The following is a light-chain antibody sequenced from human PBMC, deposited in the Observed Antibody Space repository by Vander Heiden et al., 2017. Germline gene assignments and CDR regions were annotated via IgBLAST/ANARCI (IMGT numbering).Light chain of an antibody. CDR1: SSNMGGTT. CDR2: DDS. V-gene: IGLV1-44*01. CDR3: ATWDDSLKCRV. Sequence: SVLTQPPSVSGTPGQRVTISCSGSSSNMGGTTVHWYQQVPGTAPKLLIYDDSQRPSGVPDRFSGSKSGTSASLAISGLQFEDEADYYCATWDDSLKCRVFGGGTKLTVL. J-gene: IGLJ3*02.